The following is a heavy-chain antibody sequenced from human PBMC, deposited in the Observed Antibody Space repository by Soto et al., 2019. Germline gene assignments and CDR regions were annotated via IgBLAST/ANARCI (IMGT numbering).Heavy chain of an antibody. CDR1: GFNFNSYT. Sequence: EVQLVESGGGLVKPGGSLRLSCAASGFNFNSYTINWVRQAPGKRLEWLSSISSSGYIFSTDSVRGRFTISRDNAKNSVYLQINSLTAEDTAVYFCARDCSGGSCYPGMDVCGQGTTVTVSS. CDR3: ARDCSGGSCYPGMDV. J-gene: IGHJ6*02. CDR2: ISSSGYI. V-gene: IGHV3-21*01. D-gene: IGHD2-15*01.